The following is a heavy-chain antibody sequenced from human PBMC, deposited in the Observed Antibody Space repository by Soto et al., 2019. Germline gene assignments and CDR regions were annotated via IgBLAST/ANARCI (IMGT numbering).Heavy chain of an antibody. V-gene: IGHV3-21*01. CDR3: ARSPGRDGYNNFDY. CDR2: ISSSSSYI. CDR1: GFTFSIYS. Sequence: GGSLRLSCAASGFTFSIYSMNWVRQAPGKGLEWVSSISSSSSYIYYADSVKGRFTISRDNAKNSLYLQMNTLRAEDTAVYYCARSPGRDGYNNFDYWGQGALVTVSS. J-gene: IGHJ4*02. D-gene: IGHD1-1*01.